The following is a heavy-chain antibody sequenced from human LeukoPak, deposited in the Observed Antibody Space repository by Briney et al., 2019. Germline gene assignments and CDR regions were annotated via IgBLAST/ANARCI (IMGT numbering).Heavy chain of an antibody. Sequence: ASVKVSCKVSGYTLTELSMHWVRQAPGKGLEWMGGFDPEDGETIYAQKFQGRVTITADESTSTAYLELSSLRSGDTAVYYCARSILTGITVNPFEYWGQGTLVTVSS. J-gene: IGHJ4*02. CDR3: ARSILTGITVNPFEY. D-gene: IGHD3-9*01. V-gene: IGHV1-24*01. CDR2: FDPEDGET. CDR1: GYTLTELS.